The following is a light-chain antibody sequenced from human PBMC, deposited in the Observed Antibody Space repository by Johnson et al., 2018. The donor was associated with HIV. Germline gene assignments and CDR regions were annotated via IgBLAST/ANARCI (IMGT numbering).Light chain of an antibody. V-gene: IGLV1-51*01. CDR1: SSNIGNNY. CDR2: DNN. J-gene: IGLJ1*01. Sequence: QSVLTQSPSVSAAPGQKVTISCSGSSSNIGNNYVSWYRQLPGTAPKLLIYDNNKRPSGIPDRFSGSKSGTSATLGITGLQTGDEADYYCVGWDSSLSGYVFGTGTTVTVL. CDR3: VGWDSSLSGYV.